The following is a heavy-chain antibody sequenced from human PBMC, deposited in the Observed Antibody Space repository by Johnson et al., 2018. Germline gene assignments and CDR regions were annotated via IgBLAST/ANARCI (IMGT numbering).Heavy chain of an antibody. J-gene: IGHJ4*02. CDR2: IWYDGGNK. V-gene: IGHV3-33*01. Sequence: VRLVETGGGVVQPGRSLRLSCAASGFTFSGYGMHWVRQAPGKGLEWVAVIWYDGGNKYYADSVKGRFTISRDNSKNTLYLQMNSLRAEDTSVYYCARDGNYVFLDYWGQGTLVTVSS. D-gene: IGHD3-16*01. CDR3: ARDGNYVFLDY. CDR1: GFTFSGYG.